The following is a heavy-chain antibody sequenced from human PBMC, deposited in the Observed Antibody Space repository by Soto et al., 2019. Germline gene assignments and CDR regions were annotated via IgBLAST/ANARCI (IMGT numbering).Heavy chain of an antibody. CDR2: IYWDDDK. J-gene: IGHJ2*01. V-gene: IGHV2-5*02. CDR3: AHSLYHYANRRHYPYWYFDL. CDR1: GFSLETSGMG. D-gene: IGHD3-10*01. Sequence: QITLKESGPTLVKPTQTLTLTCAFSGFSLETSGMGMSWIRQPPGKALEWLALIYWDDDKRYSPSLKNRLTITKDTSKNQVVLTLTHVDTVDTATYYCAHSLYHYANRRHYPYWYFDLWGRGTLVTVSS.